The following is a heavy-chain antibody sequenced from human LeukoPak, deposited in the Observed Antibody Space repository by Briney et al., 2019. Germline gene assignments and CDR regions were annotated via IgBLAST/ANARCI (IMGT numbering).Heavy chain of an antibody. CDR1: GFTFYNYA. Sequence: TGGSLRLSCAASGFTFYNYAMSWVRQAPGKGLEWVSAITGSGTDTFHADSVKGRFTISRDNSESTLYLQMNSLRAEDTATYYCAKGSSSSRPYYFDYWGQRTLVTVSS. J-gene: IGHJ4*02. CDR2: ITGSGTDT. CDR3: AKGSSSSRPYYFDY. V-gene: IGHV3-23*01. D-gene: IGHD6-6*01.